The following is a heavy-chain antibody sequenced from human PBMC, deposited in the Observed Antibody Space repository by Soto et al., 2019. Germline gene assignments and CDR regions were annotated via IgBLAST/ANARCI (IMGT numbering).Heavy chain of an antibody. Sequence: QVQLVQSGAEVKKPGASVKVSCKASGYTFTSYDINRVRQATGQGLEWMVWMNPNSGNTGYSQKFQGRVTMTSNTSISTAYMELSSLRSDDTAVYYCAREKTTYGMDVWGQGTTVTVSS. V-gene: IGHV1-8*01. CDR3: AREKTTYGMDV. J-gene: IGHJ6*02. CDR1: GYTFTSYD. CDR2: MNPNSGNT.